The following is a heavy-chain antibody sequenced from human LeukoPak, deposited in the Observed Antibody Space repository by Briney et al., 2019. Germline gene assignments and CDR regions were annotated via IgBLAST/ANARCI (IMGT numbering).Heavy chain of an antibody. CDR2: ISGTGGAT. CDR1: GFSFGNYA. V-gene: IGHV3-23*01. Sequence: PGGSLRLSCVASGFSFGNYAMSWVRQAPGKGLQWVSQISGTGGATWYAGFARDRFTISRDNSKKTLYLQMSGPRVGDTAMYYCVKDPRDTYGTNWFVSWGQGTLLIVSS. D-gene: IGHD2-21*01. J-gene: IGHJ5*01. CDR3: VKDPRDTYGTNWFVS.